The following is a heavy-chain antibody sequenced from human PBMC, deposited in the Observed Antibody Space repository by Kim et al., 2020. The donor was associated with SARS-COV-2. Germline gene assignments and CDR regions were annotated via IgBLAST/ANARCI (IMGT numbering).Heavy chain of an antibody. CDR3: ATQFGGRRDGYKTFDY. Sequence: GESLKISCKGSGYSFTSYWIGWVRQMPGKGLEWMGIIYPGDSDTRYSPSFQGQVTISADKSISTAYLQWSSLKASDTAMYYCATQFGGRRDGYKTFDYWGQGTLVTVSS. CDR1: GYSFTSYW. V-gene: IGHV5-51*01. D-gene: IGHD3-10*01. J-gene: IGHJ4*02. CDR2: IYPGDSDT.